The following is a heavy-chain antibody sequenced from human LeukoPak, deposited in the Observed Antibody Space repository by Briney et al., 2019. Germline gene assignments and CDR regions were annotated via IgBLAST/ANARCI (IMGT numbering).Heavy chain of an antibody. CDR1: GFTVSSNY. CDR2: IYSGGST. V-gene: IGHV3-53*01. Sequence: GGSLRLSCAASGFTVSSNYMSWVRQAPGKGLERVSVIYSGGSTYYADSVKGRFTISRDNSKNTLYLQMNSLRAEDTAVYYCARGDSSYAFDIWGQGTMVTVSS. J-gene: IGHJ3*02. D-gene: IGHD6-19*01. CDR3: ARGDSSYAFDI.